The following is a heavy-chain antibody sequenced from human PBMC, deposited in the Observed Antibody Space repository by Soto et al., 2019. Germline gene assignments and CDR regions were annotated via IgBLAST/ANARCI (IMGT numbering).Heavy chain of an antibody. CDR1: GGSIRSYY. V-gene: IGHV4-59*01. J-gene: IGHJ3*02. CDR2: IYYSGST. Sequence: PSETLALTCTVCGGSIRSYYWSGIRQPPGKGLEWIGYIYYSGSTNYNPSLKSRVTISVDTSKNQFSLKLSSVTAADTAVYYCATRYYCTNGVCHDAFDIWGQGTMVT. D-gene: IGHD2-8*01. CDR3: ATRYYCTNGVCHDAFDI.